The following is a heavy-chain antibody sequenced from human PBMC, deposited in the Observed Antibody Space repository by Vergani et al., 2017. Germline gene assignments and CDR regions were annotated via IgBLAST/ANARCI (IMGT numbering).Heavy chain of an antibody. CDR3: AKALGYCSGGRCYGVGDAFVI. CDR1: GFTFSNYG. D-gene: IGHD2-15*01. V-gene: IGHV3-30*18. Sequence: QVQLVESGGGVVQPGRSLRLSCAASGFTFSNYGMHWVRQAPGKGLEWVAVISYDGSNKYYADSVKGRFTISRDNSKNRLYLQMNSLRAEDTAVYYCAKALGYCSGGRCYGVGDAFVIWGQGTMVTVSS. J-gene: IGHJ3*02. CDR2: ISYDGSNK.